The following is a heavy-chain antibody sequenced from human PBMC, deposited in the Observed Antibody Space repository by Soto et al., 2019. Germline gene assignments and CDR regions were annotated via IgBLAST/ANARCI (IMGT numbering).Heavy chain of an antibody. CDR2: INAGSGNT. CDR3: ARDTETLGPRANDALDI. J-gene: IGHJ3*02. D-gene: IGHD3-3*02. V-gene: IGHV1-3*01. CDR1: GYTFSTYT. Sequence: GASVKVSCKAAGYTFSTYTMNWVRQAPGQSLEWMGWINAGSGNTKYSQNFQGRASITRDTSASTVYMELTGLKSEDTAVYYCARDTETLGPRANDALDIWGQGTMVTVSS.